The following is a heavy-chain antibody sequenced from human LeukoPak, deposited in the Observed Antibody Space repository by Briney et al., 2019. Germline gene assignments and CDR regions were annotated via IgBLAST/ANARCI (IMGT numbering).Heavy chain of an antibody. J-gene: IGHJ4*02. Sequence: SETLSLTCAVYGGSFSGYYWSWIRQPPGKGLGWIGEINNSGSTNYNPSLKSRVSISIATSKKQFSLKLSSVTGADTDVYYCARGGIKAVAGTTTFDYRGQGNLVTASS. D-gene: IGHD6-19*01. V-gene: IGHV4-34*01. CDR2: INNSGST. CDR1: GGSFSGYY. CDR3: ARGGIKAVAGTTTFDY.